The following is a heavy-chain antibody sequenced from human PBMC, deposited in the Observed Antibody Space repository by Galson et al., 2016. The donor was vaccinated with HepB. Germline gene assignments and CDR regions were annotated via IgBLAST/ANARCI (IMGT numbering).Heavy chain of an antibody. CDR3: ARDSGWGSFPLFYYFGLDV. V-gene: IGHV4-31*11. D-gene: IGHD3-10*01. CDR1: GGSITSADNN. J-gene: IGHJ6*02. Sequence: TLSLTCAVSGGSITSADNNWGWIRQHPGKGLEWLGYIHYTGSTYYSPSLTTRLTISLDASKNQFFLRLNSVTAADSAVYYCARDSGWGSFPLFYYFGLDVWGRGTTVIVSS. CDR2: IHYTGST.